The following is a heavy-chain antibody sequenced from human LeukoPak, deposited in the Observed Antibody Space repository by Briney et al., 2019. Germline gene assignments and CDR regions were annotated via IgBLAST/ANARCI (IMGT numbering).Heavy chain of an antibody. CDR1: GFRFGGST. V-gene: IGHV3-21*01. J-gene: IGHJ6*02. D-gene: IGHD3-9*01. CDR2: ISDGGNT. Sequence: GGSLRLSCAASGFRFGGSTISWVRQAPGKGLQWVSSISDGGNTYYAESLKGRITVSRDNAKNSLFLQMNSLRADDTAVYHCARDASIGLDVWGHGTTVTVSS. CDR3: ARDASIGLDV.